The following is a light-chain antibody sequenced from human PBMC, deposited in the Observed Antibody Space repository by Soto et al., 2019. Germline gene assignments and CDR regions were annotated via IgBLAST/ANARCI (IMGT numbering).Light chain of an antibody. Sequence: EIVMTQSPATLSLSPGERATLSCRASQSVSSNVAWYQQIPGQTPRLLIYGASTRATGIPVRFSGSGSGKEFTLTISSLQSEDFAVYYCRQYDDGPYTLGQGTKVDIK. V-gene: IGKV3-15*01. CDR2: GAS. CDR1: QSVSSN. J-gene: IGKJ2*01. CDR3: RQYDDGPYT.